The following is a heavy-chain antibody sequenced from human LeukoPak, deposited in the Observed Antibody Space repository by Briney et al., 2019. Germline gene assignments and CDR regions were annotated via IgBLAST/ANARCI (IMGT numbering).Heavy chain of an antibody. CDR3: ARAYSSSWYWNWFDP. CDR1: GGSISSYY. CDR2: IYNSGST. J-gene: IGHJ5*02. D-gene: IGHD6-13*01. Sequence: PSETLSLPCTVSGGSISSYYWGWIRQAPGKGLEWIGSIYNSGSTYYNPSLKSRVTISVDMSKNQFSLKMSSVTAADTAVYYCARAYSSSWYWNWFDPWGQGTLVTVSS. V-gene: IGHV4-38-2*02.